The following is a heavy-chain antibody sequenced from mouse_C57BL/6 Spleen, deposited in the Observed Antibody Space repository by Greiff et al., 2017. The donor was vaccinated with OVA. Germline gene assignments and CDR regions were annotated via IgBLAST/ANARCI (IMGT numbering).Heavy chain of an antibody. CDR3: ARDRDNDEYYYAMDY. J-gene: IGHJ4*01. CDR1: GFTFSSYA. D-gene: IGHD2-4*01. CDR2: ISDGGSYT. Sequence: EVMLVESGGGLVKPGGSLKLSCAASGFTFSSYAMSWVRQTPEKRLEWVATISDGGSYTYYPDNVKGRFTISRDNAKNNLYLQMSHLTSEDTAMYYCARDRDNDEYYYAMDYWGQGTSVTVSS. V-gene: IGHV5-4*01.